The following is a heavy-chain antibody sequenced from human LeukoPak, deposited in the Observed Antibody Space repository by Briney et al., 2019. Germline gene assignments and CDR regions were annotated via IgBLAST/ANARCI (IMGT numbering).Heavy chain of an antibody. V-gene: IGHV4-39*01. J-gene: IGHJ4*02. D-gene: IGHD6-19*01. Sequence: SETLSLTCTVSGGTISSSSYYWGWIRQPPGKGLEWIRSIYYSGSTYYNPSLKSRVTISVDTSKNQFSLKLSSVTAADTAVYYCARLYSSGPVDYWGQGTLVTVSS. CDR3: ARLYSSGPVDY. CDR1: GGTISSSSYY. CDR2: IYYSGST.